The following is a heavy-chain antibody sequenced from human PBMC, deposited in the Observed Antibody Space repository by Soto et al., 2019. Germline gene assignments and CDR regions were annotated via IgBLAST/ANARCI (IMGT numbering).Heavy chain of an antibody. J-gene: IGHJ4*02. V-gene: IGHV1-69*13. CDR2: IIPFFGTA. D-gene: IGHD4-17*01. Sequence: SVKVSYHPYFGTFSTFGISWVRQAPGQGLEWMGGIIPFFGTARYSQKFEDRITITADESTNTVYMDLRSLTSEDTAIYYCAKSAPMDAGDKYYYDFWGQGALVTVSS. CDR1: FGTFSTFG. CDR3: AKSAPMDAGDKYYYDF.